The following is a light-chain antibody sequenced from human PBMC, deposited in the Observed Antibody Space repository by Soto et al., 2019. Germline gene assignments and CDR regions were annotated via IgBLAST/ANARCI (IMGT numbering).Light chain of an antibody. CDR2: GAS. V-gene: IGKV3-20*01. Sequence: EIVLTQSPGTLSLSPGEKATLSCSASQSVSSSYVAWYQQQPGQAPRLLIYGASSMATGIPDMFSGSGSGTDFTLTISRLEPEDFAVYSCQQYGSSLGVTFGGETKVDMK. CDR3: QQYGSSLGVT. J-gene: IGKJ4*01. CDR1: QSVSSSY.